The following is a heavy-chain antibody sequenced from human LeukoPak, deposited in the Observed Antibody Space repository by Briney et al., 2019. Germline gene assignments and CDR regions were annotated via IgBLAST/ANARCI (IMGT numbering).Heavy chain of an antibody. CDR3: AKPSGSGVDY. V-gene: IGHV3-74*01. Sequence: PGGSLRLSCQASGFRFSDTWMHWVRQVPGKGLVWVSRIRSDGSDARYAESVKGRFTISRDNSKNTLYLQMNSVRSEDTALYYCAKPSGSGVDYWGQGTLVTVSS. D-gene: IGHD1-26*01. CDR2: IRSDGSDA. CDR1: GFRFSDTW. J-gene: IGHJ4*01.